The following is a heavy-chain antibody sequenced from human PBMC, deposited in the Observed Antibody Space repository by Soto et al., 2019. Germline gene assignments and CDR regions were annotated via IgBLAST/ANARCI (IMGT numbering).Heavy chain of an antibody. V-gene: IGHV4-39*01. J-gene: IGHJ6*02. D-gene: IGHD5-18*01. CDR3: VCFFPGGYSYGFYYPGRAV. CDR1: GGSISSSSYY. Sequence: SETLSLTCTVSGGSISSSSYYWGWIRQPPGKGLEWIGSIFYSGSTYYNPSLKSRVTISVDTSKNQFSLKLSSVTAADTAVYYFVCFFPGGYSYGFYYPGRAVGAQGTRVTV. CDR2: IFYSGST.